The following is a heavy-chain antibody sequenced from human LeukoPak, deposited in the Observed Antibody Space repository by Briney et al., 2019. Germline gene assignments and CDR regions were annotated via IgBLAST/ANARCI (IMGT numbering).Heavy chain of an antibody. CDR2: IYTSGST. D-gene: IGHD3-10*01. Sequence: SETLSPTCTVSGGSISSYYWSWIRQPAGKGLEWIGRIYTSGSTNYNPSLKSRVTMSVDTSKNQFSLKLSSVTAADTAVYYCARDARNYYGSGSYPNWFDPWGQGTLVTVSS. V-gene: IGHV4-4*07. CDR1: GGSISSYY. CDR3: ARDARNYYGSGSYPNWFDP. J-gene: IGHJ5*02.